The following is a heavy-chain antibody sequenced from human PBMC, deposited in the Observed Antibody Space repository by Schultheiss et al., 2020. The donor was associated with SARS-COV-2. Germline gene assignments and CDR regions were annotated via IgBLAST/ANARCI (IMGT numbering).Heavy chain of an antibody. CDR1: GFTFSSYW. CDR2: ISGSGGST. Sequence: GGSLRLSCAASGFTFSSYWMHWVRQAPGKGLEWVSAISGSGGSTYYADSVKGRFTISRDNSKNTLYLQMNSLRAEDTAVYYCAKDRSGWFRYYYMDVWGIGTTVTVSS. CDR3: AKDRSGWFRYYYMDV. V-gene: IGHV3-23*01. D-gene: IGHD6-19*01. J-gene: IGHJ6*03.